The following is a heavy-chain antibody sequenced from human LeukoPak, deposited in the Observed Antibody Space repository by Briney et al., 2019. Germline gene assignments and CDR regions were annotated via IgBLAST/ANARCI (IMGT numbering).Heavy chain of an antibody. D-gene: IGHD1-26*01. V-gene: IGHV1-69*04. CDR3: ARPVSGSYLDY. CDR2: VIPILGIA. Sequence: GASVKVSCKASGGTFSSYAISWVRQAPGQGLEWMGRVIPILGIANYAQKFQGRVTITADESTSTAYMELSSLRSEDTAVYYCARPVSGSYLDYWGQGTLVTVSS. J-gene: IGHJ4*02. CDR1: GGTFSSYA.